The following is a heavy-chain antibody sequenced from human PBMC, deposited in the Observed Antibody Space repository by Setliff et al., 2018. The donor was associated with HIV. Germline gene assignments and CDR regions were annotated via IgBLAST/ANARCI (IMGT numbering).Heavy chain of an antibody. CDR1: GGSIRSGSYY. D-gene: IGHD1-26*01. J-gene: IGHJ2*01. Sequence: SETLSLTCSVSGGSIRSGSYYWSWIRQPAGKGLEWIGHIYSTGSTRYNPSLESRLTILVDTSRNQFSLKLNSVTAADTAVYYCARAAYSGAYVWEPATDLWGRGTLVTAPQ. CDR3: ARAAYSGAYVWEPATDL. CDR2: IYSTGST. V-gene: IGHV4-61*09.